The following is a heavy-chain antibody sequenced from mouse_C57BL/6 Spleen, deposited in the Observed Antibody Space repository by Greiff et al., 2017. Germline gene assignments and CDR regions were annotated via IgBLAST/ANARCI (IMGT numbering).Heavy chain of an antibody. CDR1: GYTFTSYG. D-gene: IGHD4-1*01. CDR2: IYPRSVNT. V-gene: IGHV1-81*01. Sequence: QVQLLQSGADLARPGASVKLSCKASGYTFTSYGISWVQQRTGQGLEWLGEIYPRSVNTYYNEKFKGQATLTANQFSRTAYMELLSLTSEDSAVYFCARTGTRAMDYWGQGTSVTVSS. CDR3: ARTGTRAMDY. J-gene: IGHJ4*01.